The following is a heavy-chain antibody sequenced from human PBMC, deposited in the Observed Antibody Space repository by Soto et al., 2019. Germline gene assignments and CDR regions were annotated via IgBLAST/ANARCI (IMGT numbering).Heavy chain of an antibody. CDR2: LSAYNGNT. D-gene: IGHD2-2*02. Sequence: ASVKVSCKAAGYTFTSYCLSWVRPAPGQWLEWMGWLSAYNGNTNYAQKLQGRVTMTTDTSTSTAYMELRSLRSDDTAVYYCARGGYCSSTSCYNYLDYWGQGTLVTVS. V-gene: IGHV1-18*04. CDR3: ARGGYCSSTSCYNYLDY. J-gene: IGHJ4*02. CDR1: GYTFTSYC.